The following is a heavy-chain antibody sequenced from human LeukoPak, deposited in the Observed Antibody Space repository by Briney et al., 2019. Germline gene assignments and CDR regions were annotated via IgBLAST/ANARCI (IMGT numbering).Heavy chain of an antibody. D-gene: IGHD3-3*01. V-gene: IGHV1-69*13. Sequence: GASVKVSXKASGGTFSSYAISWVRQAPGQGLEWMGGIIPIFGTANYAQKFQGRVTITADESTSTAYMELSSLRSEDTAVYYCARDRSLGFLEWAYYWGQGTLVTVSS. CDR2: IIPIFGTA. J-gene: IGHJ4*02. CDR3: ARDRSLGFLEWAYY. CDR1: GGTFSSYA.